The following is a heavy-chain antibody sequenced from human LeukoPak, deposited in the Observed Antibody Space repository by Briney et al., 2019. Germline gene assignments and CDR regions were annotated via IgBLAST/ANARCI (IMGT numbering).Heavy chain of an antibody. D-gene: IGHD6-13*01. J-gene: IGHJ4*02. V-gene: IGHV3-73*01. CDR1: GFTFSGSA. CDR3: TRFIAAAGED. CDR2: IRSKANSYAT. Sequence: GGSLRLSCAASGFTFSGSAMHWVRQASGKGLEWVGRIRSKANSYATAYAASVKGRFTISRDDSKNTAYLQMNSLKTEDTAVYYCTRFIAAAGEDWGQGTLVTVSS.